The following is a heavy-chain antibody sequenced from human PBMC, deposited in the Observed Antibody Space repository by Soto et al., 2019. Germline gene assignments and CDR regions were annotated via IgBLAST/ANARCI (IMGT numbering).Heavy chain of an antibody. CDR2: ISYDGSNK. CDR1: GFTFSSYG. CDR3: AKDQLGIAVAAVDY. D-gene: IGHD6-19*01. V-gene: IGHV3-30*18. Sequence: GSLRLSCAASGFTFSSYGMHWVRQAPGKGLEWVAVISYDGSNKYYADSVKGRFTISRDNSKNTLYLQMNSLRAEDTAVYYCAKDQLGIAVAAVDYWGQGTLVTVSS. J-gene: IGHJ4*02.